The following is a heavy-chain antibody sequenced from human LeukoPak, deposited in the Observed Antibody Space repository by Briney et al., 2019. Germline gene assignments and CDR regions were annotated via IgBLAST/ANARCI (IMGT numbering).Heavy chain of an antibody. Sequence: ASVKVSCKASGYTFTSYGISWVRQAPGQGLEWMGWISAYNGNTNYAQKFQGRVTMTTDTPTSTVYMELRSLRSDDTAVYYCARQREDGHNYGDDYWGQGTLVTVSS. CDR2: ISAYNGNT. CDR3: ARQREDGHNYGDDY. V-gene: IGHV1-18*01. D-gene: IGHD5-24*01. CDR1: GYTFTSYG. J-gene: IGHJ4*02.